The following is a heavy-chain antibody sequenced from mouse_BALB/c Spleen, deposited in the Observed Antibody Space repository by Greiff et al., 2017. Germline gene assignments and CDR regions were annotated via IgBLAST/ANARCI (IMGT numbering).Heavy chain of an antibody. J-gene: IGHJ4*01. CDR3: TSNYYGNFDAMDY. V-gene: IGHV1-15*01. Sequence: QVQLQQSGAELVRPGASVTLSCKASGYTFTDYEMHWVKQTPVHGLEWIGAIEPETGGTAYNQKFKGKATLTADKSSSTAYMELRSLTSEDSAVYYCTSNYYGNFDAMDYWGQGTSVTVSS. D-gene: IGHD2-1*01. CDR1: GYTFTDYE. CDR2: IEPETGGT.